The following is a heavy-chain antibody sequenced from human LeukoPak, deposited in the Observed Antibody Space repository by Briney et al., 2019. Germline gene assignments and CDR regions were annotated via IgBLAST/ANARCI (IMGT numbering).Heavy chain of an antibody. CDR3: ASHFIAVAAPFDY. V-gene: IGHV4-31*03. CDR2: IYYSGST. CDR1: GDSISSGGYY. D-gene: IGHD6-19*01. Sequence: PSETLSLTCTISGDSISSGGYYWSWSRQHPGKGLEWIGYIYYSGSTYYNPSLKSRVTISVDTSKNQFSLKLSSVTAADTAVYYCASHFIAVAAPFDYWGQGTLVTVSS. J-gene: IGHJ4*02.